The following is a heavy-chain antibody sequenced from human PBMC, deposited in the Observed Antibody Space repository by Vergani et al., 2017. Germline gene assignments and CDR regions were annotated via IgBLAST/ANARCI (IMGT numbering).Heavy chain of an antibody. V-gene: IGHV4-31*03. Sequence: QVQLQESGPGLVKPSQTLSLTCTVSGGSISSGGYNWSWIRQHPGKGLEWIGYIYYSGSTYYNPSLKSRVTISVDTSKNQFSLKLSSVTAADTAVYYCARDLRPGGYDPNYYGMDVWGQGTTVTVSS. J-gene: IGHJ6*02. CDR1: GGSISSGGYN. CDR3: ARDLRPGGYDPNYYGMDV. D-gene: IGHD5-12*01. CDR2: IYYSGST.